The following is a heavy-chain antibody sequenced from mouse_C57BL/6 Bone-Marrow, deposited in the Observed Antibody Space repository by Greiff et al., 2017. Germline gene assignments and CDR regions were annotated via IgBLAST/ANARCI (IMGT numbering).Heavy chain of an antibody. Sequence: VKLVESGPELVKPGASVKISCKASGYAFSSSWLNWVKQRPGKGLEWIGRIYPGDGDTYYNGKFKGKATLTADKSSSTAYMQLSSLTSEDSAVYFCARPANWDVDYFDYWGQGTTLTVSS. CDR3: ARPANWDVDYFDY. CDR2: IYPGDGDT. J-gene: IGHJ2*01. CDR1: GYAFSSSW. D-gene: IGHD4-1*01. V-gene: IGHV1-82*01.